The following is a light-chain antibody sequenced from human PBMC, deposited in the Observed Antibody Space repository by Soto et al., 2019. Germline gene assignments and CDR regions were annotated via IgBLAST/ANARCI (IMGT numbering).Light chain of an antibody. CDR3: TSHAGSSVV. J-gene: IGLJ2*01. Sequence: QSALTQPPSASGSPGQSVTISCTGSSSDVGGYNYVCWYQQHPGKAPKLIIYEVTKRPSGVPDRFSGSESGNTASLTVSGLQAEDEADYYCTSHAGSSVVFGGGTQLTVL. CDR1: SSDVGGYNY. CDR2: EVT. V-gene: IGLV2-8*01.